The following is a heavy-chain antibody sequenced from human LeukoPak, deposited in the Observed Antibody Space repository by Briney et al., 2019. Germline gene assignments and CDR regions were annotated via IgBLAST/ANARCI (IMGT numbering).Heavy chain of an antibody. J-gene: IGHJ1*01. CDR2: IIPIFGTA. D-gene: IGHD6-13*01. Sequence: SVKVSCKASGGTFSSYAISWVRQAPGQGLEWMGGIIPIFGTANYAQKFQGRVTITTDESTSTAYMELSSLRSEDTAVYYCATDPGEAIAAAEYFQHWGQGTLVTVSS. CDR3: ATDPGEAIAAAEYFQH. V-gene: IGHV1-69*05. CDR1: GGTFSSYA.